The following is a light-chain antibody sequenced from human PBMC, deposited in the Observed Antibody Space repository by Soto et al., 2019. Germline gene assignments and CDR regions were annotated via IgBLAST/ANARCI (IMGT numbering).Light chain of an antibody. CDR3: QHCGCLLT. CDR1: QSVSSSY. V-gene: IGKV3-20*01. Sequence: EIVLTQSPGTLSLSPGGRATLSCRASQSVSSSYLAWYQQRPGQAPRLLIYGASFRATGIPDRFSGGGSGTDFTLIISRLEPDDFAVYYCQHCGCLLTFGGGTKVEIK. CDR2: GAS. J-gene: IGKJ4*01.